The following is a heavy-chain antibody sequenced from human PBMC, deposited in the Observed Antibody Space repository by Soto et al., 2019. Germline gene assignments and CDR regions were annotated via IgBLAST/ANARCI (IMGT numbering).Heavy chain of an antibody. CDR1: GGTFSSYA. V-gene: IGHV1-69*12. D-gene: IGHD5-18*01. J-gene: IGHJ4*02. CDR3: AREDTAMRGHGY. CDR2: IIPIFGTA. Sequence: QVQLVQSGAEVKKPGSSVKVSCKASGGTFSSYAISWVRQAPGQGLEWMGGIIPIFGTANYAQKFQGRVTITAGESTNTAYMEQSSLRSEETAVYYCAREDTAMRGHGYWGQGTLVTVSS.